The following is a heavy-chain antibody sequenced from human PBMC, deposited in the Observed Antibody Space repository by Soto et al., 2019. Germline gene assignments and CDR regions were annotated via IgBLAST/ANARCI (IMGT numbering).Heavy chain of an antibody. D-gene: IGHD2-2*01. V-gene: IGHV3-21*01. CDR1: GFIFDDYA. J-gene: IGHJ6*02. Sequence: GGSLRLSCAASGFIFDDYAMHWVRQAPGKGLEWVSSISSSSSYIYYADSVKGRFTISRDNAKNSLYLQMNSLRAEDTAVYYCARDKDIEVVPAASNSGMDVWGQGTTVTVSS. CDR3: ARDKDIEVVPAASNSGMDV. CDR2: ISSSSSYI.